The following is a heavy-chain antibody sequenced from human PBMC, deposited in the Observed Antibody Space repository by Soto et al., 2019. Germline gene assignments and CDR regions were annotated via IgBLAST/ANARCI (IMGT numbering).Heavy chain of an antibody. V-gene: IGHV4-59*01. CDR1: GVSISSYY. D-gene: IGHD3-10*01. J-gene: IGHJ5*02. CDR2: IFYGGST. CDR3: ARESSSGSYFNPANWFDP. Sequence: QVQLQESGPGLVKSSETLSLTCTVSGVSISSYYWTWIRQPPGKGLEWIGFIFYGGSTNYNPSLKSRVTISIHTSKNQFSLKLSSVTAADTAVYYCARESSSGSYFNPANWFDPWGQGTLVTVSS.